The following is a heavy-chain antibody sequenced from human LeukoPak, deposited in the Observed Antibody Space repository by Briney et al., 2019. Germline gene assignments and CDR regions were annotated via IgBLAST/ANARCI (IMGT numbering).Heavy chain of an antibody. D-gene: IGHD6-13*01. CDR1: GYTFTTYA. J-gene: IGHJ4*02. Sequence: ASVKVSCKASGYTFTTYAMHWVRQAPGQRLEWMGWINAGNGNTKYSQKFQARVTITRDTSASIAYMELSSLRSEDTAVYYCARDPIGSRWLYYFDYWGQGTLVTVSS. CDR3: ARDPIGSRWLYYFDY. V-gene: IGHV1-3*01. CDR2: INAGNGNT.